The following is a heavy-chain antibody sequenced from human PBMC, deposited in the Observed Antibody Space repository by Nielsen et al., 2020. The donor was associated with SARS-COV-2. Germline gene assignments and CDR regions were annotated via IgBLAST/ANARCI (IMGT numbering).Heavy chain of an antibody. V-gene: IGHV3-11*04. CDR2: ISSSGSTI. Sequence: GESLKISCAASGFTFSDYYMSWIRRAPGKGLEWVSYISSSGSTIYYADSVKGRFTISRDNAKNSLYLQMNSLRAEDTAVYYCARDGGYYSKRFDPWGQGTLVTVSS. CDR1: GFTFSDYY. CDR3: ARDGGYYSKRFDP. D-gene: IGHD4-11*01. J-gene: IGHJ5*02.